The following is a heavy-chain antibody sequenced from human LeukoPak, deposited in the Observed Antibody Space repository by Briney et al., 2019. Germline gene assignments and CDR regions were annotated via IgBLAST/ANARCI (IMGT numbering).Heavy chain of an antibody. Sequence: SETLSLTCTVSGGSISSSSYYWGWIRQPPGKGLEWIGSIYYSGSTYYNPSLKSRVTISVDTSKNQFSLKLSSVTAADTAVYYCARVGDSGYDYLDYWGQGTLVTVSS. CDR1: GGSISSSSYY. J-gene: IGHJ4*02. CDR2: IYYSGST. CDR3: ARVGDSGYDYLDY. V-gene: IGHV4-39*07. D-gene: IGHD5-12*01.